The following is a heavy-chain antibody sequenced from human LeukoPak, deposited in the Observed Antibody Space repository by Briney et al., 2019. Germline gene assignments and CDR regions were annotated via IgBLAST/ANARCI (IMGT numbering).Heavy chain of an antibody. Sequence: GGALQISCKGSGYSFTSYWIGWVRQMPGKGLEWMGMIYPGDSDTRYSPSFQGQVTISADKSISTAYLQWTSLKASDTAMYYCASLTTVTTDYYYMDVWGKGTTVTVSS. CDR1: GYSFTSYW. D-gene: IGHD4-11*01. V-gene: IGHV5-51*01. CDR2: IYPGDSDT. J-gene: IGHJ6*03. CDR3: ASLTTVTTDYYYMDV.